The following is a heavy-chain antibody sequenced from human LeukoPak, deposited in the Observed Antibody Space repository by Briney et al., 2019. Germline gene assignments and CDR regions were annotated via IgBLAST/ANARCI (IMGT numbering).Heavy chain of an antibody. CDR1: GGTFSSYA. CDR3: ARDGGLYYFDY. J-gene: IGHJ4*02. CDR2: IIPIFGTA. V-gene: IGHV1-69*13. D-gene: IGHD2-15*01. Sequence: SVKDSCKASGGTFSSYAISWVRQPPGQGPEWMGGIIPIFGTANYAQKFQGRITITADESTSTAYMELSSLRSEDTAVYYCARDGGLYYFDYWGQGTLVTVSS.